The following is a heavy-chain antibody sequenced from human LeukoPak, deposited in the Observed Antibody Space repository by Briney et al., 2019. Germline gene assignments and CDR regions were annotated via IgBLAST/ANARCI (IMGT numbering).Heavy chain of an antibody. J-gene: IGHJ4*02. Sequence: ASVKVSCKASGYTFTSYAMHWVRQAPGQRLEWMGWINAGNGNTKYSQKFQGRVTITRDTSASTAYMELSGLRSEDTAVYYCARGHVLLWFGELDYWGQGTLVTVSS. CDR1: GYTFTSYA. D-gene: IGHD3-10*01. CDR3: ARGHVLLWFGELDY. V-gene: IGHV1-3*01. CDR2: INAGNGNT.